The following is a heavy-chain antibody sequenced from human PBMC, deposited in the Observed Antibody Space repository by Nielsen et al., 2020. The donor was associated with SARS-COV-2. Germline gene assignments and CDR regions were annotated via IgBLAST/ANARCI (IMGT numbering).Heavy chain of an antibody. Sequence: GESLKISCAASGFSFSNYGMHWVRQAPGKGLEWVALIYYDGRNRNYADSVKGRFTISRDNANGTLSLQMNSLRAEDTALYYCAKDIDCSSTSCFVFDYWGQGTLVTVSS. D-gene: IGHD2-2*01. V-gene: IGHV3-30*02. J-gene: IGHJ4*02. CDR3: AKDIDCSSTSCFVFDY. CDR1: GFSFSNYG. CDR2: IYYDGRNR.